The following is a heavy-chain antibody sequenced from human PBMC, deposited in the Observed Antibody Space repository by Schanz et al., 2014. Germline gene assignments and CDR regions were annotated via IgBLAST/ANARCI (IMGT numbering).Heavy chain of an antibody. CDR2: MNESHSTI. CDR1: GFSFSSYA. CDR3: ARDHTTESYYSAGPPIDY. J-gene: IGHJ4*02. Sequence: VQLVESGGGLVEPGGSLRLSCAASGFSFSSYAMGWVRQARGKGLEWVSAMNESHSTIYYADSVRGRFTISRDNSKNTLFLQMNSLRAEDTAVYYCARDHTTESYYSAGPPIDYWGQGTLLTVSS. D-gene: IGHD1-26*01. V-gene: IGHV3-23*04.